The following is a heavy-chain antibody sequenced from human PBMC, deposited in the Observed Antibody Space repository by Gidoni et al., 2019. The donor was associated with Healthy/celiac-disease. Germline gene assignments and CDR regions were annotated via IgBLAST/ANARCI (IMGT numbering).Heavy chain of an antibody. J-gene: IGHJ4*02. V-gene: IGHV4-39*07. CDR2: IYYTGST. D-gene: IGHD3-22*01. Sequence: QLQLHASGPGLVKPSETLSLTCTVSVGSISSSSHHWGWIRQPPGKGRQWMGSIYYTGSTFYNPSLKSRVTISVDTSKKQFARKLSSLTAADTAVYDCVRSAYYYDGSGYLYYFDYWGQGTLVTVSS. CDR3: VRSAYYYDGSGYLYYFDY. CDR1: VGSISSSSHH.